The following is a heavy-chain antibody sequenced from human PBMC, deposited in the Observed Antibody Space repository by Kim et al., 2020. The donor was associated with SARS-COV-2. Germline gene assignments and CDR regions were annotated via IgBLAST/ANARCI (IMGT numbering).Heavy chain of an antibody. D-gene: IGHD4-17*01. V-gene: IGHV3-23*01. Sequence: GGSLRLSCAGSGFTFSRYALSWVRQAPGKGLEWISGISNSGGRTYYADSVKGRFSISRDNSKNTVFLQMNSLRAEDTALYYCAKDLGSDYGDLLGSWGQGTPVTVSS. CDR3: AKDLGSDYGDLLGS. J-gene: IGHJ5*02. CDR2: ISNSGGRT. CDR1: GFTFSRYA.